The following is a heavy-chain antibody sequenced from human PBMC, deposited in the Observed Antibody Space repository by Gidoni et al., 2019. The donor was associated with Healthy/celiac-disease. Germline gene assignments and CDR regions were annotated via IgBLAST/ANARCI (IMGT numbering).Heavy chain of an antibody. CDR2: ISSSGSTI. CDR1: GFTFCSYE. Sequence: EVQLVESGGGLVQPGGSLRLSCAASGFTFCSYEMNWVRQAPGKGLEWVSYISSSGSTIYYADSVKGRFTISRDNAKNSLYLQMNSLRAEDTTVYYCARGTIYDYGDYIFDYWGQGTLVTVSS. CDR3: ARGTIYDYGDYIFDY. J-gene: IGHJ4*02. V-gene: IGHV3-48*03. D-gene: IGHD4-17*01.